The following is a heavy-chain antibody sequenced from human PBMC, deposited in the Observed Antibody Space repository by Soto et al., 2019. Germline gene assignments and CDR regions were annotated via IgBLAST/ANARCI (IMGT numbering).Heavy chain of an antibody. CDR2: IIPIFGTA. CDR3: ARVPDRYCSGGSCEGSYFAY. V-gene: IGHV1-69*01. Sequence: QVQLVQSGAEVKKPVSSVKVSCKASGGTFSSYAISWVRQAPGQGLEWMGGIIPIFGTANYAQKFQGRVTITADESTSTAYMELSSLRSEDTAVYYCARVPDRYCSGGSCEGSYFAYWGQGTLVTVS. J-gene: IGHJ4*02. CDR1: GGTFSSYA. D-gene: IGHD2-15*01.